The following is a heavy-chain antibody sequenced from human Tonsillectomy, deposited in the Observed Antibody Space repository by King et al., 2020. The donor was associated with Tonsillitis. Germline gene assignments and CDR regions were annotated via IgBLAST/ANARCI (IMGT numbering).Heavy chain of an antibody. CDR1: GGSISGYS. V-gene: IGHV4-59*12. D-gene: IGHD3/OR15-3a*01. CDR3: ARYPGTGLFWPGGYFDL. CDR2: ISSSGRT. Sequence: QLQESGPGLVKPSETLSLTCAVSGGSISGYSWNWLRQSPGQGLEWIGYISSSGRTNYSPSLESRLTISRDTSKSQFSVTLTSVTAADTAVYYFARYPGTGLFWPGGYFDLWGRGTPVTVSS. J-gene: IGHJ2*01.